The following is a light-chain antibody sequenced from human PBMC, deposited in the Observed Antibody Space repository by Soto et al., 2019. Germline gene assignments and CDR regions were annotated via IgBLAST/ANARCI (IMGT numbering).Light chain of an antibody. V-gene: IGKV3-20*01. CDR3: QQYGDSPMYT. CDR1: QSVSSSH. CDR2: GAS. Sequence: EIVLTQSPGTLSSSPGERATLSCRASQSVSSSHLAWYQQKPGQAPRLLIYGASSRATGIPDRFSGSGSATDFTLTISRLEPEDFAVYFCQQYGDSPMYTFGQGTKLEI. J-gene: IGKJ2*01.